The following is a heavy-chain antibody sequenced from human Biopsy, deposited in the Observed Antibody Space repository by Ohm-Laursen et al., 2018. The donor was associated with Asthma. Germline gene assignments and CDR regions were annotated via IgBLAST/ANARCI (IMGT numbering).Heavy chain of an antibody. CDR2: IIPIFGTA. J-gene: IGHJ4*02. D-gene: IGHD6-6*01. Sequence: GSSVKVSCEASGGTFSSYAISWVRQAPGQGLEWMGGIIPIFGTANYAQKFQGRVTITADESTSTAYMELSSLRSEDTAVYYCARERIAARQRRYYFDYWGQGTLVTVSS. CDR3: ARERIAARQRRYYFDY. V-gene: IGHV1-69*01. CDR1: GGTFSSYA.